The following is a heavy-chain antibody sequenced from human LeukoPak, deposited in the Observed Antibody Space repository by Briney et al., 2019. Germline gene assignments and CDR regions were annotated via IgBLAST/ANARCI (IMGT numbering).Heavy chain of an antibody. J-gene: IGHJ4*02. CDR2: ISGSGGST. D-gene: IGHD3-22*01. Sequence: GGSLRLPCAASGFTFNKYAMNWVRQAPGKGLEWVSAISGSGGSTYYADSVKGRFTISRDNSKNTLYLQMNSLRAEDTAVYYCAKGGHYYYDSSAYYFDWGQGTLVTVSS. CDR3: AKGGHYYYDSSAYYFD. CDR1: GFTFNKYA. V-gene: IGHV3-23*01.